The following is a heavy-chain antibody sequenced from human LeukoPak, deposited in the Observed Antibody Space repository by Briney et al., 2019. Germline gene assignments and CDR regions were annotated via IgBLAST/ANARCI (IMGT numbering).Heavy chain of an antibody. CDR1: GFTFSSYA. CDR2: LSGSGGST. V-gene: IGHV3-23*01. D-gene: IGHD6-13*01. Sequence: GGSLRLSCAASGFTFSSYALSWVRQAPGKGLEWVSALSGSGGSTYYADSVKGRFTISRDNSKNTLYLQMNSLRAEDTAVYYCARESPGIAAAGTSYFDYWGQGTLVTVSS. CDR3: ARESPGIAAAGTSYFDY. J-gene: IGHJ4*02.